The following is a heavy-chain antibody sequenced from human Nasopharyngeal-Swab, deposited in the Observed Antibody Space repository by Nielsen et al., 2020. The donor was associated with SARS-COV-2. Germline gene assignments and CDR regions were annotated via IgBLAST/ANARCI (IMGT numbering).Heavy chain of an antibody. V-gene: IGHV3-30-3*01. CDR2: ISHDGFDK. Sequence: GESLKISCAASGFSFSAFTMHWIRQLPGKGLEWVAFISHDGFDKDYATSVRGRSTISRDNHRNTVYLQLDSLRSDDTAVYYCVRGPLRTSKAFFDYWGQGTLVTVSS. D-gene: IGHD3-16*01. J-gene: IGHJ4*02. CDR1: GFSFSAFT. CDR3: VRGPLRTSKAFFDY.